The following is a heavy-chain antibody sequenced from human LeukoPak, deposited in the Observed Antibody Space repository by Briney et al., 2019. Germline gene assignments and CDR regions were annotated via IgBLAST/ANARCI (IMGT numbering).Heavy chain of an antibody. J-gene: IGHJ4*02. CDR3: AKDPSGYNSPGGFDY. D-gene: IGHD5-24*01. Sequence: GRSLRLSCAASGFTFDDYDMHWVRQAPGKGLEWVAGISWNSGSIGYADSVKGRFTISRDNAKNSLYLQMNSLRAEDTALYYCAKDPSGYNSPGGFDYWGQGTLVTVSS. CDR1: GFTFDDYD. V-gene: IGHV3-9*01. CDR2: ISWNSGSI.